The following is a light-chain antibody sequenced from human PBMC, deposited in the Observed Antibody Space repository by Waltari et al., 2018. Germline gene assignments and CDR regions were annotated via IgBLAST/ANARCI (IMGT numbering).Light chain of an antibody. CDR1: QSVLYSTNNKNS. V-gene: IGKV4-1*01. CDR2: WAS. Sequence: DIGMTQSPDSLAVSLGERATINCKTSQSVLYSTNNKNSLAWYQQKPGQPPKRLIYWASTRESGVPYRFSGSGSGTEFTLTISSLQAEDVAVYYCLQYYSSPPVYTFGPGTKLEIK. J-gene: IGKJ2*01. CDR3: LQYYSSPPVYT.